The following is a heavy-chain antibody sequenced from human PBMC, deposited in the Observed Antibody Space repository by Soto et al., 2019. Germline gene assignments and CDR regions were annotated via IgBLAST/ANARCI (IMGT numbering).Heavy chain of an antibody. D-gene: IGHD2-2*01. V-gene: IGHV1-3*01. J-gene: IGHJ4*02. CDR2: INAGNGNT. CDR1: GYTFTSYA. CDR3: ASDQSYCSSTSCYAFDY. Sequence: QVQLVQSGAEVKKPGASVKVSCKASGYTFTSYAMHWVRQAPGQRLEWMGWINAGNGNTKYSQKFQGRVTITRDTSASTAYMELSSLRAEDTAVYYCASDQSYCSSTSCYAFDYWGQGTMVTVSS.